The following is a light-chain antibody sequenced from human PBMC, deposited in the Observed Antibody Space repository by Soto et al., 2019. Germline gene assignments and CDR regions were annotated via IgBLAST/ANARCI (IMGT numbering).Light chain of an antibody. CDR2: GAS. J-gene: IGKJ5*01. V-gene: IGKV3-20*01. CDR1: QSVSSSY. Sequence: EIVLAQSPGTLSLSPGERAALSCRASQSVSSSYLAWYQQKPGQAPRLLIYGASSRATDIPDRFSGSGSGTDFSLTISRLEPEDFAVFYCQHYDSLPITFGQGTRLEIK. CDR3: QHYDSLPIT.